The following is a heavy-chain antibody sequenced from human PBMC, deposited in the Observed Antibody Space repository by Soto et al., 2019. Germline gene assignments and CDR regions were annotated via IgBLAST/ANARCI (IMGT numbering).Heavy chain of an antibody. CDR3: ARDYYDFWSGYPPRDNWFDP. CDR2: ISAYNGNT. V-gene: IGHV1-18*01. D-gene: IGHD3-3*01. J-gene: IGHJ5*02. CDR1: GYTFTSYG. Sequence: RASVKVSCKASGYTFTSYGISWVRQAPGQGLEWMGWISAYNGNTNYAQKLQGRVTMTTDTSTSTAYMELRSLRSDDTAVYYCARDYYDFWSGYPPRDNWFDPWGQGTLVTVSS.